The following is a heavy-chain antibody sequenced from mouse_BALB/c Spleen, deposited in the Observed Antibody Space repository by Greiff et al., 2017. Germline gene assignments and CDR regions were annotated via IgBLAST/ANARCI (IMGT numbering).Heavy chain of an antibody. Sequence: VQLQQSGPELVKPGASVKISCKASGYSFTGYYMHWVKQSHVKSLEWIGRINPYNGATSYNQNFKDKASLTVDKSSSTAYMELHSLTSEDSAVYYCAREFITTAFAYWGQGTLVTVSA. J-gene: IGHJ3*01. CDR2: INPYNGAT. CDR3: AREFITTAFAY. D-gene: IGHD1-2*01. V-gene: IGHV1-31*01. CDR1: GYSFTGYY.